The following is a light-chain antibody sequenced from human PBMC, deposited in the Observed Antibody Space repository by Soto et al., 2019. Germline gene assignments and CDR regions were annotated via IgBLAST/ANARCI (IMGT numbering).Light chain of an antibody. CDR2: ETS. J-gene: IGLJ2*01. V-gene: IGLV7-46*01. Sequence: QTVVTQEPSLTMSPGGTVTLTCGSSTGAVTSGHFPYWFQQKPGQAPRTLIYETSNRHSWTPARFSGSLLGGKAALTLSGAQPEDEADYYCLFSYGGPRVFGGGTKLTVL. CDR3: LFSYGGPRV. CDR1: TGAVTSGHF.